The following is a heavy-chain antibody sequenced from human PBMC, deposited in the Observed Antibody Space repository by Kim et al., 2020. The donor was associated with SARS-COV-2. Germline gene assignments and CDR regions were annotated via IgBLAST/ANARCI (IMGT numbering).Heavy chain of an antibody. V-gene: IGHV4-59*08. Sequence: NSNPSLKRRVTISIDTSKNQFSLKLSSVTAADTALYYCARLRWHDEYYFDYWGQGTLVTVSS. J-gene: IGHJ4*02. D-gene: IGHD4-17*01. CDR3: ARLRWHDEYYFDY.